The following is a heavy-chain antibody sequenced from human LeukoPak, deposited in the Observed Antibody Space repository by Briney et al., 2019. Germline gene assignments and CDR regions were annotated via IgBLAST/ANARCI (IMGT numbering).Heavy chain of an antibody. D-gene: IGHD6-19*01. CDR3: VRSVAAFDNTGPHMMFDY. V-gene: IGHV4-59*02. CDR1: GGSVTSHY. J-gene: IGHJ4*02. CDR2: LYHTGIT. Sequence: SDTLSLTCNVSGGSVTSHYWNWIQRPPGKGLEWIGYLYHTGITKYNPSLKSRVSMSVDTSKNQFFLKVNSVTAAATAVYHCVRSVAAFDNTGPHMMFDYWGQGSLVTVSS.